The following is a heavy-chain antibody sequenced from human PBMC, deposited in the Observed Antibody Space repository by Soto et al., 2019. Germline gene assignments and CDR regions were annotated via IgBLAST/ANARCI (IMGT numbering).Heavy chain of an antibody. J-gene: IGHJ3*02. CDR3: AKDAGLPNFGGFIHAFDI. D-gene: IGHD3-3*01. CDR1: GSTFSNFA. Sequence: GGSLRLSCAASGSTFSNFAMSWVRQAPGKGLEWVSTISAIVSSAFYADSVRGRFTISRDNSNNTLYLQMNSLRAEDTAVYYCAKDAGLPNFGGFIHAFDIWGQGTTVTVSS. CDR2: ISAIVSSA. V-gene: IGHV3-23*01.